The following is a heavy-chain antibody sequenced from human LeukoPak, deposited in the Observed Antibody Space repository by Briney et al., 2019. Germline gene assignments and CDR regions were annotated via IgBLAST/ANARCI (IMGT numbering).Heavy chain of an antibody. CDR1: GYTFTSYD. D-gene: IGHD6-19*01. J-gene: IGHJ4*02. CDR2: MNPNSGNT. CDR3: ARGRYSSGWYASTSDY. Sequence: ASVKVSCKASGYTFTSYDINWVRQATGQGLEWMGWMNPNSGNTGYAQKFHGRVTITRNTSISTAYMELSSLRSEDTAVYYCARGRYSSGWYASTSDYWGQGTLATVSS. V-gene: IGHV1-8*03.